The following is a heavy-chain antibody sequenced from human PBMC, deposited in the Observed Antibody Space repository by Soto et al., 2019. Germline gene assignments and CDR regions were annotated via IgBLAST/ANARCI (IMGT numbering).Heavy chain of an antibody. D-gene: IGHD1-1*01. Sequence: QITLKESGPLLVEPTQTLTLTCSFSGFSLTTGGVGVGWLRQAPGKALECLGIIYWDNARRYNPSLKERLTITKDTSTTQVVLTMTYMELVDTATYYCAHRFPYSSYWNMGWFDTWFQGTLVTVS. V-gene: IGHV2-5*02. CDR1: GFSLTTGGVG. CDR2: IYWDNAR. J-gene: IGHJ5*02. CDR3: AHRFPYSSYWNMGWFDT.